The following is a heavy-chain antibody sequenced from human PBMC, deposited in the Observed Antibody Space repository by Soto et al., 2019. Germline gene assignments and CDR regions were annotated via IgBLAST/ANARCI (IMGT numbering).Heavy chain of an antibody. CDR2: INHSGST. CDR3: ARGGVGLYYYYYYGMDV. Sequence: SETLSLTCAVYGGSFSGYYWGWIRQPPGKGLEWIGEINHSGSTNYNPSLKSRVTISVDTSKNQFSLKLSSVTAADTAVYYCARGGVGLYYYYYYGMDVWGQGTTVTSP. V-gene: IGHV4-34*01. J-gene: IGHJ6*02. CDR1: GGSFSGYY. D-gene: IGHD1-26*01.